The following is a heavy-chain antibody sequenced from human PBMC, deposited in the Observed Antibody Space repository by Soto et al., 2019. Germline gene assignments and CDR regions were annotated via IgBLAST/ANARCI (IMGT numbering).Heavy chain of an antibody. CDR3: AKDFGHGHCSGGSCYTLDH. CDR2: IIPMFGTA. Sequence: QVQLVQSGPEERKPGSSVKVSCKASGGTFSTSAISWVRQAPGRGLEWMGGIIPMFGTARYAQGFQDRVTITADESMNTAYMQLSSLRSDDAAVYYCAKDFGHGHCSGGSCYTLDHWGQGTLVVVSS. V-gene: IGHV1-69*01. J-gene: IGHJ4*02. CDR1: GGTFSTSA. D-gene: IGHD2-15*01.